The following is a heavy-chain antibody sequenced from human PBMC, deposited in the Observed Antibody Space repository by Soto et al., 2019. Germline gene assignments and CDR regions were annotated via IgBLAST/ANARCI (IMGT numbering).Heavy chain of an antibody. Sequence: QVQLVQSGAEVKKPGSSVKVSCKASGGTFSTYTITWVRQAPGQGLEWMGRIIPIIGIINYAQKFQGRVTISADKFTGTAYMELTGLRSADTAVYYCAGDPDSHYNDSHASSYPWGQGTLVTVSS. J-gene: IGHJ5*02. CDR2: IIPIIGII. D-gene: IGHD4-4*01. V-gene: IGHV1-69*08. CDR1: GGTFSTYT. CDR3: AGDPDSHYNDSHASSYP.